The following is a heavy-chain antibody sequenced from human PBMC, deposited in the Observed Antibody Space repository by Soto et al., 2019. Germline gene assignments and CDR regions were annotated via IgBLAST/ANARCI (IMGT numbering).Heavy chain of an antibody. D-gene: IGHD6-19*01. CDR2: ISAYNGNT. J-gene: IGHJ5*02. V-gene: IGHV1-18*01. CDR3: ARVKGIAVAGNWFDP. Sequence: ASVKVSCKASGYTFTSYGISWVRQAPGQGLEWMGWISAYNGNTNYAQKLQGRVTMTTDTSTSTAYMELRSLRSDDTAVYYCARVKGIAVAGNWFDPWGQGTLVTVSS. CDR1: GYTFTSYG.